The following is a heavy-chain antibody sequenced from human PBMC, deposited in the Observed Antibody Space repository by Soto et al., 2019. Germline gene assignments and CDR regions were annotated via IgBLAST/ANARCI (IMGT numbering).Heavy chain of an antibody. Sequence: RXLTCTISAGSISSGEYYWSWLRQPPGKGLEWIGYNYYSGSTYYNPSLGSRVTISIDTSKNQFSLKLRSVTAADKAVYYCARESVKGYIHHTWFDSWGQGSLVTVSS. D-gene: IGHD3-16*02. CDR2: NYYSGST. J-gene: IGHJ5*01. CDR3: ARESVKGYIHHTWFDS. CDR1: AGSISSGEYY. V-gene: IGHV4-30-4*01.